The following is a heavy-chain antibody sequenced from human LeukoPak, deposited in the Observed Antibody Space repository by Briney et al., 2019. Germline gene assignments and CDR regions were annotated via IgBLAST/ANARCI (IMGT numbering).Heavy chain of an antibody. J-gene: IGHJ5*02. Sequence: SETLSLTCAVSGYSISSGYYWGWIRPPPGKGLEWIGSTYHSGSTYYNPSLKSRVTISVDTSKNQFSLKLSSVTAADTAVYYCARHGVLRFLEWFHWFDPWGQGTLVTVSS. CDR3: ARHGVLRFLEWFHWFDP. CDR2: TYHSGST. V-gene: IGHV4-38-2*01. D-gene: IGHD3-3*01. CDR1: GYSISSGYY.